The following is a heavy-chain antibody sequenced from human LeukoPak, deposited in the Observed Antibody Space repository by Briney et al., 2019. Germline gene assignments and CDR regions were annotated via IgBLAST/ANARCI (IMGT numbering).Heavy chain of an antibody. CDR3: AKPQGGSSGWYDNWFDP. CDR2: ISYDGSNK. Sequence: PGGSLRLSCAASGFTFSSYGMHWVRQAPGKGLEWVAVISYDGSNKYYADSVKGRFTISRDNSENTLYLQMNSLRAEDTAVYYCAKPQGGSSGWYDNWFDPWGQGTLVTVSS. D-gene: IGHD6-19*01. J-gene: IGHJ5*02. CDR1: GFTFSSYG. V-gene: IGHV3-30*18.